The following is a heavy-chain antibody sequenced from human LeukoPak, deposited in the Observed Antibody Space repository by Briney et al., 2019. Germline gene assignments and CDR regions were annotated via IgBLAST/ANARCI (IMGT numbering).Heavy chain of an antibody. CDR1: GFTSVNYA. J-gene: IGHJ4*02. D-gene: IGHD3-10*01. Sequence: GGSLRLSCAATGFTSVNYAMSWVRQAPGKGLEWVSVIYSSGPIFYADSVKGRFTISRDSSKNALYLQMNSLRADDTAVYYCARHRGSYFDYWGQGSLVTVSS. CDR2: IYSSGPI. V-gene: IGHV3-23*05. CDR3: ARHRGSYFDY.